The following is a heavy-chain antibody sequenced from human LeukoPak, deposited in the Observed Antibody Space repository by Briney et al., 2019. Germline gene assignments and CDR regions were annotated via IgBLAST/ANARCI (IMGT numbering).Heavy chain of an antibody. J-gene: IGHJ4*02. V-gene: IGHV4-4*07. CDR2: IYTSGGT. D-gene: IGHD5-12*01. Sequence: SETLSLTCTVSGGSISSYYWSWIRQPAGKGLEWIGRIYTSGGTNYNPSLKSRVTMSIDTSKNQFSLKLSSVTAADTAVYYCARDTNVQEWLLINWGQGTLVTVSS. CDR1: GGSISSYY. CDR3: ARDTNVQEWLLIN.